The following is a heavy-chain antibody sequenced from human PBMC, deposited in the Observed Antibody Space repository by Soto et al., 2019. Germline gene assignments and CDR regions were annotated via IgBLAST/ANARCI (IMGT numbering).Heavy chain of an antibody. D-gene: IGHD3-3*01. CDR1: GCTFSSYE. Sequence: GGSLRLSCAAAGCTFSSYEMNWVRQAPGKGLEWVSYISSSGSTIYYADAVKGRFTISRDNAKNSLYLQMNSLRAEDTAVYYCARDNLEWLPTPLYYGMDVCGQGTTVTVSS. CDR2: ISSSGSTI. CDR3: ARDNLEWLPTPLYYGMDV. V-gene: IGHV3-48*03. J-gene: IGHJ6*02.